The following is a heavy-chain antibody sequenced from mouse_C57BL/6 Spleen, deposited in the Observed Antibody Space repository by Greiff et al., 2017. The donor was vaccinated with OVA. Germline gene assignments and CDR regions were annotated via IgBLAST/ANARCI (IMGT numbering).Heavy chain of an antibody. CDR1: GYSFTSYY. CDR3: ARQLRLQGYAMDY. V-gene: IGHV1-66*01. CDR2: IYPGSGNT. J-gene: IGHJ4*01. D-gene: IGHD3-2*02. Sequence: VQLQQSGPELVKPEASVKISCKASGYSFTSYYIHWVKQRPGQGLEWIGWIYPGSGNTKYNEKFKGKATLTADTSSSTAYMQLSSLTSEDSAVYYCARQLRLQGYAMDYWGQGTSVTVSS.